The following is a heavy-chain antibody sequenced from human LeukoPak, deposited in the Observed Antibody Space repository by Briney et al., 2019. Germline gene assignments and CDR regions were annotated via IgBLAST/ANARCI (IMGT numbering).Heavy chain of an antibody. CDR1: GFTFSSYS. CDR3: ARFLRTGAFDI. Sequence: PGGSLRLSCAASGFTFSSYSMNWVRQAPGKGLKWVSSISSSSSYIYYADSVKGRFTISRDNAKNSLYLQMNSLRAEDTAVYYCARFLRTGAFDIWGQGTMVTVSS. D-gene: IGHD1-14*01. V-gene: IGHV3-21*01. J-gene: IGHJ3*02. CDR2: ISSSSSYI.